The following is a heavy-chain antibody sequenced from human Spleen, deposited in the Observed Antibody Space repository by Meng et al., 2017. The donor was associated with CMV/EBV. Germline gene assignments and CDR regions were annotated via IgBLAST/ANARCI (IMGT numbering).Heavy chain of an antibody. V-gene: IGHV4-4*02. CDR1: ISSGNW. D-gene: IGHD3-10*01. CDR2: IYHSGST. Sequence: ISSGNWWSWARQPPGKGLEWIGEIYHSGSTDSNPSLKSRVTISVDKSKNQFSLKLSSVTAADTAVYYCARVGRTTRFRQADRDNWFDPWGQGTLVTVSS. J-gene: IGHJ5*02. CDR3: ARVGRTTRFRQADRDNWFDP.